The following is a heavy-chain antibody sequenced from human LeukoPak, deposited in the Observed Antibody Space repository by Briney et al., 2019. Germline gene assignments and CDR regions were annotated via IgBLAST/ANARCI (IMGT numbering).Heavy chain of an antibody. Sequence: PGGSLRLSCAASGFTFSSYSMNWVRQAPGKGLEWVSYISSSGSTIYYADSVKGRFTISRDNAKNTLYLQMNSLRAEDTAVYYCAKDQAWFGERLKDYYYYMDVWGKGTTVTISS. CDR3: AKDQAWFGERLKDYYYYMDV. J-gene: IGHJ6*03. CDR2: ISSSGSTI. D-gene: IGHD3-10*01. CDR1: GFTFSSYS. V-gene: IGHV3-48*04.